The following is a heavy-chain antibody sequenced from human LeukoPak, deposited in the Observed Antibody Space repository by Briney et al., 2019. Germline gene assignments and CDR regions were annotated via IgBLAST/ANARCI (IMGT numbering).Heavy chain of an antibody. CDR3: ARLLTAYDSSGFYLDAFDI. D-gene: IGHD3-22*01. Sequence: SETLSLTCTVSGGSISSSSYYWGWIRQPPGKGLEWIGSIYYSGSTYYNPSLKSRVTISVDTSKNQFSLKLSSVTAADTAVYYCARLLTAYDSSGFYLDAFDIWGQGTMVTVSS. J-gene: IGHJ3*02. CDR1: GGSISSSSYY. CDR2: IYYSGST. V-gene: IGHV4-39*07.